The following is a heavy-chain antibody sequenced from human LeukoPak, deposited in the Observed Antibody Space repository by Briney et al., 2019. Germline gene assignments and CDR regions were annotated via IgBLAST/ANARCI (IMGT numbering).Heavy chain of an antibody. V-gene: IGHV3-7*01. CDR1: GFTFSSYW. D-gene: IGHD3-3*01. Sequence: GGSLRLPCAASGFTFSSYWMSWVRQAPGKGLEWVANIKQDGSEKYYVDSVKGRFTISRDNAKNSLYLQMNSLRAEDTAVYYCARYYDFWSGYFFDPWGQGTLVTVSS. CDR2: IKQDGSEK. CDR3: ARYYDFWSGYFFDP. J-gene: IGHJ5*02.